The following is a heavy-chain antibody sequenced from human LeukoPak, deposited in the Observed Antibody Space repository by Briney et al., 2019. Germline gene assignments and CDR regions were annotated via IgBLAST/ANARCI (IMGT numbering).Heavy chain of an antibody. D-gene: IGHD1-20*01. V-gene: IGHV3-33*01. Sequence: GGSLRLSCVVSGFPFSGDAMSWVRQAPGKGLEWVAGIWFDGSNKNYGDSVKDRFTISRDNSKNTLFLEMNSLRSEDTAVYYCARGDLNWKPVRYAMDVWGQGTTVTVSS. J-gene: IGHJ6*02. CDR1: GFPFSGDA. CDR2: IWFDGSNK. CDR3: ARGDLNWKPVRYAMDV.